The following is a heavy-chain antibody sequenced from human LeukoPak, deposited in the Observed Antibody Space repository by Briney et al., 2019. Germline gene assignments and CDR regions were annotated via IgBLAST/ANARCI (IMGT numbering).Heavy chain of an antibody. Sequence: PSETLSLTCTVSGGSISGYYWTWIRQPPGKGLEWIGEINHRGSTHYNPSLKSRVTISVDTSKKQFSLKLSSVTAADTAVYYCATYSTGFDIWGQGTVVTVSS. CDR1: GGSISGYY. V-gene: IGHV4-34*01. D-gene: IGHD6-19*01. CDR2: INHRGST. J-gene: IGHJ3*02. CDR3: ATYSTGFDI.